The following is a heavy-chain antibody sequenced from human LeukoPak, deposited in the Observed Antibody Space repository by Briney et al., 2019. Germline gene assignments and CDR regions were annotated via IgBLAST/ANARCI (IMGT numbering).Heavy chain of an antibody. CDR2: IKSKTDGGTT. Sequence: PGGSLRLSCAASGFTFSNAWMSWVRQAPGKGLEWVGCIKSKTDGGTTDYAAPVKGRFTISRDDSKNTLYLQMNSLKTEDTAVYYCTTDHIVVVPAAIYYMDVWGKGTTVTVSS. CDR3: TTDHIVVVPAAIYYMDV. V-gene: IGHV3-15*01. J-gene: IGHJ6*03. CDR1: GFTFSNAW. D-gene: IGHD2-2*01.